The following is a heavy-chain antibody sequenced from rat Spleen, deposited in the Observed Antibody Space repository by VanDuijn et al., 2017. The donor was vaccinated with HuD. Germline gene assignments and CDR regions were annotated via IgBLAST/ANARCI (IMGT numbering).Heavy chain of an antibody. CDR1: GFTFSRYW. V-gene: IGHV5-58*01. CDR2: VSSDGINT. D-gene: IGHD1-7*01. Sequence: EVQLVETGGGLVQPGRSLKLSCVASGFTFSRYWMYWVRQAPGKGLEWVSSVSSDGINTYYPDSVKGRFTISRDNAENTVYLQMNSLKCEDTATYYCAVAGYGYWGQGVMVTVSS. J-gene: IGHJ2*01. CDR3: AVAGYGY.